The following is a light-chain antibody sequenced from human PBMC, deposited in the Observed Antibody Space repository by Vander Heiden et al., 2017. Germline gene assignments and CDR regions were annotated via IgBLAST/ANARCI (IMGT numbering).Light chain of an antibody. Sequence: QSVLTQPPSSSGTPGETVTISCSGSSANIGKNAVTWYQQLPGTAPKLLMFNNHQRPAGVPDRFSGTKSATSASLAISGLRSEDEATDYCAAWDDSLNGHVVFGGGTNLTVL. V-gene: IGLV1-44*01. CDR3: AAWDDSLNGHVV. CDR2: NNH. CDR1: SANIGKNA. J-gene: IGLJ2*01.